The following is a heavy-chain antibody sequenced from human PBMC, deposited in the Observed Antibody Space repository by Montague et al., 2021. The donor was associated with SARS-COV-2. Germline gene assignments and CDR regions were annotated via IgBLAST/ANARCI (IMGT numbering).Heavy chain of an antibody. D-gene: IGHD2-15*01. V-gene: IGHV4-39*01. CDR3: ANADRCSSGSCYSPFDS. CDR2: IYYTGTT. CDR1: GDSVKTNHYY. Sequence: SETLSLTCTVSGDSVKTNHYYWGWIRQPPGKGLEWIGNIYYTGTTYYNPSLKSRVTMSVDTSKNQFSLKLTSVTAADTAVYYCANADRCSSGSCYSPFDSWGQGSLVTVSS. J-gene: IGHJ4*02.